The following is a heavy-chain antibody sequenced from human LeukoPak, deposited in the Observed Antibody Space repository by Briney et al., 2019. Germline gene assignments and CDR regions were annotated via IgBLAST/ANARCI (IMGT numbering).Heavy chain of an antibody. D-gene: IGHD3-16*01. CDR1: GSTVSSNY. J-gene: IGHJ6*03. CDR2: IYSGGST. V-gene: IGHV3-66*01. CDR3: ARVGDYYYYYMDV. Sequence: PGGSLRLSCAVSGSTVSSNYMSWVRQAPGKGLEWVSVIYSGGSTYYADSVKGRFTISRDNSKNTLYLQMNSLRAEDTAVYYCARVGDYYYYYMDVWGKGTTVTVSS.